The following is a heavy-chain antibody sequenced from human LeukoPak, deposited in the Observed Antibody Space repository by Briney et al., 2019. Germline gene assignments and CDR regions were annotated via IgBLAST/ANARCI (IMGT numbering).Heavy chain of an antibody. CDR1: GFTFSSYW. CDR2: ITYDGSNK. J-gene: IGHJ4*02. D-gene: IGHD6-19*01. V-gene: IGHV3-30*18. CDR3: AKVRWDNSGWYYLDY. Sequence: GGSLRLSCAASGFTFSSYWMSWVRQAPGKGLEWVAVITYDGSNKYYTDSVKGRFTISRDNSKSTLYLQMNSLRAEDTAVYYCAKVRWDNSGWYYLDYWGQGTLVTVSS.